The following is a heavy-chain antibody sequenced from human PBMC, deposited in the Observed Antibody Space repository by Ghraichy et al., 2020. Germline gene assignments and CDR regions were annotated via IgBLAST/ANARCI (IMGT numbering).Heavy chain of an antibody. CDR2: ISAYNGNT. Sequence: ASVKVSCKASGYTFTSYGISWVRQAPGQGLEWMGWISAYNGNTNYAQKLQGRVTMTTDTSTSTAYMELRSLRSDDTAVYYCARLNLGGYSYGEPFDYWGQGTLVTVSS. J-gene: IGHJ4*02. V-gene: IGHV1-18*04. CDR3: ARLNLGGYSYGEPFDY. D-gene: IGHD5-18*01. CDR1: GYTFTSYG.